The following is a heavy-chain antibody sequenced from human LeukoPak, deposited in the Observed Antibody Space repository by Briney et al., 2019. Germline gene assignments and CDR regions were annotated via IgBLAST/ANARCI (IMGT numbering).Heavy chain of an antibody. CDR2: VYCDCGNT. J-gene: IGHJ4*02. D-gene: IGHD4-17*01. CDR3: ARSRENCDYDPLDY. V-gene: IGHV3-74*01. Sequence: PGGSLSLSCEASGFTFSSHWLHWVRQVPGKGPVWVAHVYCDCGNTIYAGFAKGRFTVSRDNTKNTLYLYMHSLRPEDTAVYFCARSRENCDYDPLDYWGRGALVTVSS. CDR1: GFTFSSHW.